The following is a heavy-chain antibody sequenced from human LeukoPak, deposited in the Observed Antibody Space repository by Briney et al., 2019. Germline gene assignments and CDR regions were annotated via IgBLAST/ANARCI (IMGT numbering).Heavy chain of an antibody. Sequence: SETLSLTCTVSGGSISSYYWSWIRQPPGKGLEWIGYIYYSGSTNYNPSLKSRITISVDTSKNQFSLKLSSVTAADTAVYYCARDPKYYYDSSGIGPWGQGTLVTVSS. D-gene: IGHD3-22*01. J-gene: IGHJ5*02. CDR1: GGSISSYY. V-gene: IGHV4-59*12. CDR2: IYYSGST. CDR3: ARDPKYYYDSSGIGP.